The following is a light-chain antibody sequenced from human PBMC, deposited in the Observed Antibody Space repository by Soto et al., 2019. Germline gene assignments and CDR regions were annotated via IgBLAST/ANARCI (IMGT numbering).Light chain of an antibody. Sequence: DIQMTQSPSTLSASVGERVTITCRASQSITTWLAWYQQKPGKAPKLLIYKASSLEGGVPSRFSGSGSGKEFNITISSLQPDDFATYYCQQYNTYPLTFGGGTTMEIK. CDR2: KAS. J-gene: IGKJ4*01. CDR1: QSITTW. V-gene: IGKV1-5*03. CDR3: QQYNTYPLT.